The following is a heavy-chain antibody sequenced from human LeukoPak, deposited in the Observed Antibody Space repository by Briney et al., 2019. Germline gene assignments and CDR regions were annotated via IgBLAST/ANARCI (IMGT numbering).Heavy chain of an antibody. Sequence: ASVKVSCKASGYTFTTYGMNWVRQAPGQGLEWMGWFSTYDGNTHYAQKYRGRFTMIRDTATSTVYMELRSLRSDDTAVYYCARDQPRRGPGNHDYWGQGTLVTVSS. V-gene: IGHV1-18*01. CDR3: ARDQPRRGPGNHDY. CDR1: GYTFTTYG. CDR2: FSTYDGNT. D-gene: IGHD1-26*01. J-gene: IGHJ4*02.